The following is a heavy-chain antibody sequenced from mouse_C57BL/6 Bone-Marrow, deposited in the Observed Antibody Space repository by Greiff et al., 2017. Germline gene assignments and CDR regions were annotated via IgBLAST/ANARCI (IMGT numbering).Heavy chain of an antibody. J-gene: IGHJ2*01. Sequence: VQLKESVAELVRPGASVKLSCTASGFNIKNTYMHWVKQRPEQGLEWIGRIDPANGNTKYAPKFQGKATITADTSSNTAYLQLSSLTSEDTAIYYCARGTVVASYYFDYWGQGTTLTVSS. CDR1: GFNIKNTY. CDR2: IDPANGNT. CDR3: ARGTVVASYYFDY. D-gene: IGHD1-1*01. V-gene: IGHV14-3*01.